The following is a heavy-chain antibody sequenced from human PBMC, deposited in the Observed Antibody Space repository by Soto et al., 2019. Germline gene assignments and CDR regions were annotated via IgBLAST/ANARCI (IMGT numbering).Heavy chain of an antibody. Sequence: SETLSLTCTVSGGSISSYYWSWIRQPPWKGLEWIGYIYYSGSTNYNPSLKSRVTISVDTSKNQFSLKLSSVTAADTAVYYCARTDSSGFYVGDYYYYYGMDVWGQGTTVTVSS. J-gene: IGHJ6*02. CDR2: IYYSGST. V-gene: IGHV4-59*01. CDR1: GGSISSYY. D-gene: IGHD6-19*01. CDR3: ARTDSSGFYVGDYYYYYGMDV.